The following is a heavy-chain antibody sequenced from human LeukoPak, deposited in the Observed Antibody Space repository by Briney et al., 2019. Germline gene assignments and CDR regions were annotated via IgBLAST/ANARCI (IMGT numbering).Heavy chain of an antibody. CDR1: GFTFSSHL. J-gene: IGHJ4*02. CDR3: ASERPSSSWYDY. Sequence: GGSLRLSCVASGFTFSSHLMTWVRQAPGKGLEWVANIYQDGIEKYYVGSVRGRFTISRDNAKNSLYLQTNSLRAEDTGVYYCASERPSSSWYDYWGQGTLVTVSS. V-gene: IGHV3-7*01. CDR2: IYQDGIEK. D-gene: IGHD6-13*01.